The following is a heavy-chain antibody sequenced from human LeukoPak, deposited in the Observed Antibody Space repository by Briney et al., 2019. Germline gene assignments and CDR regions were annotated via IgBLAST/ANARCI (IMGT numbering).Heavy chain of an antibody. J-gene: IGHJ4*02. V-gene: IGHV3-11*04. CDR3: ARAHYYDSSGYPNPCDF. D-gene: IGHD3-22*01. CDR1: GFTFSDYY. CDR2: ISSSGSTI. Sequence: GGSLRLSCAASGFTFSDYYMSWIRQAPGKWLEWVSYISSSGSTIYYADSVKGRFTISRDNAKNSLYLQMNSLRAEDTAVYYCARAHYYDSSGYPNPCDFWGQGTLVTVSS.